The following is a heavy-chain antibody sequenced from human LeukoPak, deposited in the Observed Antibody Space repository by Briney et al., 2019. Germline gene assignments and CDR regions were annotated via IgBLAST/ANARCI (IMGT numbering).Heavy chain of an antibody. J-gene: IGHJ4*02. Sequence: ASVKVSCKASGYTFSSYGISWVRQAPGQGLEWMGWISAYNGNTNYAQKLQGRVTMTTDTSTSTAYMELRSLRSDDTAVYYCARDFGYCSGGSCLDMDYWGQGTLVTVSS. CDR2: ISAYNGNT. D-gene: IGHD2-15*01. CDR3: ARDFGYCSGGSCLDMDY. V-gene: IGHV1-18*01. CDR1: GYTFSSYG.